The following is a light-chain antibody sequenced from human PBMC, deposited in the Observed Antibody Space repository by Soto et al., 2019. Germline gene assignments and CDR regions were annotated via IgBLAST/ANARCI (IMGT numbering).Light chain of an antibody. CDR1: SSNIGSHP. V-gene: IGLV1-44*01. Sequence: QSALTQPPSASGTPGQRVSISCSGSSSNIGSHPVNWYQQLPGTAPKLLLYGDNQRPSGVPDRFSGSKSGTSASLAISGLQSEDEAHYYCASWDNSLNDLYVFGTGTKVTVL. CDR3: ASWDNSLNDLYV. J-gene: IGLJ1*01. CDR2: GDN.